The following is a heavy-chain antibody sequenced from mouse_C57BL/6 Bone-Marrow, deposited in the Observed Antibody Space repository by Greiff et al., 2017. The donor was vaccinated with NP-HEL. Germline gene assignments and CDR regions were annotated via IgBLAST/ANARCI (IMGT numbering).Heavy chain of an antibody. CDR1: GFNIKDYY. Sequence: VQLQQSGAELVRPGASVKLSCTASGFNIKDYYMHWVKQRPEQGLEWIGRIDPEDGDTKYAPKFQGKATMTADTSSNTAYLQLSSLTSEDTAVYYCTSFYYDYEGHYWGQGTTLTVSS. V-gene: IGHV14-1*01. CDR2: IDPEDGDT. D-gene: IGHD2-4*01. J-gene: IGHJ2*01. CDR3: TSFYYDYEGHY.